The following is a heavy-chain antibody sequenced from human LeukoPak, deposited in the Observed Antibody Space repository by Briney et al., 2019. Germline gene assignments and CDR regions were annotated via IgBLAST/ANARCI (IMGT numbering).Heavy chain of an antibody. CDR2: ISSSSSYT. CDR1: GFTFSDYY. CDR3: AREDYDILTGRGDYFDY. Sequence: GGPLRLSCAASGFTFSDYYMSWLRQATGKGLEWVSYISSSSSYTQYAHSVKRRFTISRDNAKNSLHLHMHTLRPEDTAGYYCAREDYDILTGRGDYFDYWGQGTRVTVSA. D-gene: IGHD3-9*01. V-gene: IGHV3-11*06. J-gene: IGHJ4*02.